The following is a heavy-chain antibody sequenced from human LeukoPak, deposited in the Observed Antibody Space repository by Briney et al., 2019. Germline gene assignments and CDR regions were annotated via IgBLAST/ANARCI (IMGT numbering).Heavy chain of an antibody. J-gene: IGHJ4*02. CDR1: GGSISSYY. Sequence: PSETLSLTCTVSGGSISSYYWSWIRQPPGKGLEWIGYIYYSGSTNYNPSLKSRVTISVDTSKNQFSLKLSSVTAADTAVYYCARGRTSGYPNDWGQGTLVTVSS. V-gene: IGHV4-59*01. CDR3: ARGRTSGYPND. CDR2: IYYSGST. D-gene: IGHD3-3*01.